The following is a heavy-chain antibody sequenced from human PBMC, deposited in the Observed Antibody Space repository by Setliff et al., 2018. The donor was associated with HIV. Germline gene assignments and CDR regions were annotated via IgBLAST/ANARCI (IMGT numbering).Heavy chain of an antibody. CDR3: ARAMRGVVVTNMYYYYGMDV. V-gene: IGHV4-59*08. CDR1: GGSIGGFY. D-gene: IGHD2-21*02. CDR2: IYYSGIT. Sequence: PSETLSLTCTVSGGSIGGFYWSWIRQSPGKGLEWIGYIYYSGITTYNPSLKSRVTISIDTSKNQFSLRLHSVTAADTAVYYCARAMRGVVVTNMYYYYGMDVWGQGTTVTVSS. J-gene: IGHJ6*02.